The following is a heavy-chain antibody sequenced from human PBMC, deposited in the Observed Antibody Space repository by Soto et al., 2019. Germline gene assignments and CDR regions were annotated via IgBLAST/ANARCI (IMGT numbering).Heavy chain of an antibody. CDR1: GFTFSSYD. V-gene: IGHV3-13*01. CDR3: ARGQQLGHWFDP. CDR2: IGTAGDT. J-gene: IGHJ5*02. Sequence: EVLLVESGGGLVQPGGSLRLSCAASGFTFSSYDMHWVRQATGKGLEWVSAIGTAGDTYYPGSVKGRFTISRENAKNSLDLQMNSLRAGDTAVYYCARGQQLGHWFDPWGQGTLVTVSS. D-gene: IGHD6-6*01.